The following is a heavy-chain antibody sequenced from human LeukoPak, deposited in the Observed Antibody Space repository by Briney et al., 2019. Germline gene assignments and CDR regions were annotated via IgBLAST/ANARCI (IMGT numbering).Heavy chain of an antibody. Sequence: GRSLRLSCAASGFNFDDYAMYWVRHAPGKGLELVSGISWNSGTIGYTDSVKGRFTISRDNAKNSLYLQMNSLRAEDTALYYCAKGAPKVYSDSSGYYVSYDYWGQGTLVTVSS. J-gene: IGHJ4*02. V-gene: IGHV3-9*01. CDR2: ISWNSGTI. CDR3: AKGAPKVYSDSSGYYVSYDY. D-gene: IGHD3-22*01. CDR1: GFNFDDYA.